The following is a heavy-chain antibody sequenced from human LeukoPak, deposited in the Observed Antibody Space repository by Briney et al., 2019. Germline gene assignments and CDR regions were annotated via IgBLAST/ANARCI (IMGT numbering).Heavy chain of an antibody. Sequence: PSETLSLTCTVSGGSFSSGSYYWAWIRQPPGKGLEWTGNIYYSGTNNYNPSLKSRITISLDSSNNQFSLKLSSVTAADTAVYYCARDLSADFWGQGTLVSVSS. CDR3: ARDLSADF. CDR2: IYYSGTN. J-gene: IGHJ4*02. CDR1: GGSFSSGSYY. D-gene: IGHD2/OR15-2a*01. V-gene: IGHV4-61*01.